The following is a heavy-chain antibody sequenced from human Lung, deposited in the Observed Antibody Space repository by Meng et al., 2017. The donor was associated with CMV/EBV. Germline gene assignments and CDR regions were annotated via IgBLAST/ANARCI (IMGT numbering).Heavy chain of an antibody. CDR1: GYFFTGHF. CDR3: ARAQDTTSADYYNYGIDV. D-gene: IGHD1-14*01. V-gene: IGHV1-2*02. Sequence: ASVXVSXKASGYFFTGHFVHWVRQAPGQGLEWMGWINPNSGGTKYTQKFHGRVTMTRDTSISTVYMELSGLRSDDTAMYYCARAQDTTSADYYNYGIDVWGQGXTVTVSS. J-gene: IGHJ6*02. CDR2: INPNSGGT.